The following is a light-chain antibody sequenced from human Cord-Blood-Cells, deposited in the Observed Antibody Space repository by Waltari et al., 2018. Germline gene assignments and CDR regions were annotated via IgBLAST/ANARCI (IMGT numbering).Light chain of an antibody. J-gene: IGKJ3*01. CDR1: QSISSW. CDR2: EAS. V-gene: IGKV1-5*03. Sequence: DIQMTQSPSTLSASVGDRVTITCRASQSISSWLASYQQKARKAPKLLTYEASSLESGVPSRFSGSGAGTEFTLTISSLQADDFATYYCQQYNSYPFTFGPGTKVDIK. CDR3: QQYNSYPFT.